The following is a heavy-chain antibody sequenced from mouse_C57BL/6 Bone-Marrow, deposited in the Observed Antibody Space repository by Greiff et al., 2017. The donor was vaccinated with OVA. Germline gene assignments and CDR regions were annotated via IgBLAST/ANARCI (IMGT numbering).Heavy chain of an antibody. J-gene: IGHJ1*03. Sequence: EVQLQESGGGLVQPKGSLKLSCAASGFTFNTYAMHWVRQAPGKGLEWVARIRSKSSNYATYYADSVKDRFTISRDDSQSMLYLQMNNLKTEDTAMYYCVRDYGSSYDWYFDVWGTGTTVTVSS. D-gene: IGHD1-1*01. CDR2: IRSKSSNYAT. CDR3: VRDYGSSYDWYFDV. CDR1: GFTFNTYA. V-gene: IGHV10-3*01.